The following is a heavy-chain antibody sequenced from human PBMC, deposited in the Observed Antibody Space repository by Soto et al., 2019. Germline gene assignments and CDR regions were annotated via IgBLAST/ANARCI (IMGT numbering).Heavy chain of an antibody. J-gene: IGHJ3*02. D-gene: IGHD6-6*01. Sequence: QVQLVESGGSVVQPGRSLRLSCAASGFTLSSDGMHWVRQAPCKGLEWVAFIWYDGNNQYYGDSVKGRFTISRDNSKNTLFLQMDSLRAEVTSVYYCAREGFNYSSSSGSRRAFDIWGQGTMVTVSS. CDR1: GFTLSSDG. V-gene: IGHV3-33*01. CDR2: IWYDGNNQ. CDR3: AREGFNYSSSSGSRRAFDI.